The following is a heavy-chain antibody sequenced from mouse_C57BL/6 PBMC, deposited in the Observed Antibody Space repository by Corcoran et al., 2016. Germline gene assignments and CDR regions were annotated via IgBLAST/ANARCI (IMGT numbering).Heavy chain of an antibody. CDR1: GYAFSSYW. Sequence: QVQLQQSGAELVKPGASVKISCKASGYAFSSYWMNWVKQRPGKGLEWIGQIYPGDGDTNYNGKFKGKATLTADKSSSTAYMQLSSLTSEDSAVYFCARSITTVVATDAYWGQGTLVTVSA. CDR2: IYPGDGDT. V-gene: IGHV1-80*01. D-gene: IGHD1-1*01. J-gene: IGHJ3*01. CDR3: ARSITTVVATDAY.